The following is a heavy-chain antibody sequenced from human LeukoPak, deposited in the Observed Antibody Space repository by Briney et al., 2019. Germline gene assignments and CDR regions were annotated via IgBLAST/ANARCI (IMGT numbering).Heavy chain of an antibody. Sequence: SEALSLTCAVSGYSITSGYNWGWIRQPPGKGLECIGSIYHTGSTYYNSSLKSRVTISVDTSKNQFSLRLNSVTAADTAVYYCARRNHGDYARFDYWGQGILVTVSS. CDR1: GYSITSGYN. V-gene: IGHV4-38-2*01. D-gene: IGHD4-17*01. CDR2: IYHTGST. J-gene: IGHJ4*02. CDR3: ARRNHGDYARFDY.